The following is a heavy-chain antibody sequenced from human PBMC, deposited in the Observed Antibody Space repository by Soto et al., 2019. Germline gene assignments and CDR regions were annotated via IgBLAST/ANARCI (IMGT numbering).Heavy chain of an antibody. CDR2: ISGSGGST. CDR1: GFTFSSYA. CDR3: ANVIMERRAETWASGAFDI. V-gene: IGHV3-23*01. Sequence: GGSLRLSCAASGFTFSSYAMSWVRQAPGKGLEWVSAISGSGGSTYYADSVKGRFTISRDNSKNTLYLQMNSLRAEDPAVYYCANVIMERRAETWASGAFDIWGQGTMVTVSS. D-gene: IGHD1-1*01. J-gene: IGHJ3*02.